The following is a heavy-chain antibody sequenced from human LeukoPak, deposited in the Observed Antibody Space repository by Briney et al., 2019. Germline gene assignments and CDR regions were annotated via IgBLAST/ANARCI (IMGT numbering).Heavy chain of an antibody. J-gene: IGHJ6*03. CDR3: ARDNWEVYSSGWYNGRGPDYYYYMDV. V-gene: IGHV4-59*01. CDR1: GGSISSYY. CDR2: IYYSGST. Sequence: SETLSLTCTVSGGSISSYYWSWIRQPPGKGLEWIGYIYYSGSTNYNPSLKSRVTISVDTSKNQFSLKLSSVTAADTAVYYCARDNWEVYSSGWYNGRGPDYYYYMDVWGKGTTVTISS. D-gene: IGHD6-19*01.